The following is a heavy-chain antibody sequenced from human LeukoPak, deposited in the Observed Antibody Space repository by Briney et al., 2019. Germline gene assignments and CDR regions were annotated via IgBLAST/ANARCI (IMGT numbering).Heavy chain of an antibody. CDR1: GFAFPVYD. V-gene: IGHV3-11*06. CDR3: ASILIAAAGTGCYYYYGLDV. CDR2: ISSSSSYT. D-gene: IGHD6-13*01. J-gene: IGHJ6*02. Sequence: GGSQTLSCASCGFAFPVYDRRGIRQAPGKGLEWVSYISSSSSYTNYADSVKGRFTISRDNAKNSLYLQMNSLRAEDTAVYYCASILIAAAGTGCYYYYGLDVWGQGTTVTVSS.